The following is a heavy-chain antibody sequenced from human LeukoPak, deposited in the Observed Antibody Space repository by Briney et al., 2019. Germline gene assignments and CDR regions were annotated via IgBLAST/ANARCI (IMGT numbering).Heavy chain of an antibody. CDR2: ISHSGRST. CDR1: GCIFSDFD. V-gene: IGHV3-23*01. CDR3: AKPVAVALDY. Sequence: GGSLRLSCAASGCIFSDFDMSWVRQAPGKGLEWVSAISHSGRSTYYADSVKGRFTISRDNSKNTLYLEMNSLRADDTAVYYCAKPVAVALDYWGQGTLVTVSS. J-gene: IGHJ4*02. D-gene: IGHD6-19*01.